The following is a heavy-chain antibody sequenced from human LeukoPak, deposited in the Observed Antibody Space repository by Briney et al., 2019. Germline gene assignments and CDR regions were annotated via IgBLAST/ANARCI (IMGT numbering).Heavy chain of an antibody. CDR3: AKGDDSSGYSLWDY. Sequence: PGGSLRLSCAASGFTFSSYAMSWVRQAPGKGLEWVSAISGSGGSTYYADSVKGRFTISRDNSKNTLYLQMNSLRAEDTAVYYCAKGDDSSGYSLWDYWGQGTLVTVSS. V-gene: IGHV3-23*01. D-gene: IGHD3-22*01. CDR2: ISGSGGST. J-gene: IGHJ4*02. CDR1: GFTFSSYA.